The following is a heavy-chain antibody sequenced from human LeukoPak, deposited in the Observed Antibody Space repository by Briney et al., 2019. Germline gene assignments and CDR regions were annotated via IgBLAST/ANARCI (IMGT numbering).Heavy chain of an antibody. CDR2: IYTSGST. V-gene: IGHV4-4*07. Sequence: SETLSLTCTVSGGSISSYYWSLIRQPAGKGLEWIGRIYTSGSTNYNPSLKSRVTMSVDTSKNQFSLKLSSVTAADTAVYYCARDPYSGSYFGIRAFDIWGQGTMVTVSS. CDR1: GGSISSYY. D-gene: IGHD1-26*01. J-gene: IGHJ3*02. CDR3: ARDPYSGSYFGIRAFDI.